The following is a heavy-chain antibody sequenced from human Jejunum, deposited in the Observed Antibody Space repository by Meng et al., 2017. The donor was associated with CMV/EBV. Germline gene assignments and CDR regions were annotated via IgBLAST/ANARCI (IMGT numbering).Heavy chain of an antibody. J-gene: IGHJ4*02. Sequence: QVQLVGSGGGVVLPGGSLRLSCVTSGFTFSRSGMHWVCQAPGKPLEWVSFIHYAWDSQYYADSVKGRFTISRDDSRNTVHLQMNSLTTEDTAVYYCAKNRDGIDSWGQGTLVTVSS. V-gene: IGHV3-30*02. CDR3: AKNRDGIDS. CDR1: GFTFSRSG. D-gene: IGHD2/OR15-2a*01. CDR2: IHYAWDSQ.